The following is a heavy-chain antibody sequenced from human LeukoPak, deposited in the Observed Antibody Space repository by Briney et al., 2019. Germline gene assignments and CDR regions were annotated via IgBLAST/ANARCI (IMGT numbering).Heavy chain of an antibody. Sequence: GGSLRLSCEVSGFTFSSYAMTWVRQAPGKGLEWVSAISDSGGSAYYADSVKGRFTISRDNSKSILYLQMNSLRAEDTAVYYCANRAVAGSGYYFYYGMDVWGQGTTVTVSS. V-gene: IGHV3-23*01. J-gene: IGHJ6*02. D-gene: IGHD6-19*01. CDR1: GFTFSSYA. CDR3: ANRAVAGSGYYFYYGMDV. CDR2: ISDSGGSA.